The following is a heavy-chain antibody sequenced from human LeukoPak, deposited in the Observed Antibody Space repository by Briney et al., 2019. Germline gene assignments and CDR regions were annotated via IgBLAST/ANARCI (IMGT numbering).Heavy chain of an antibody. Sequence: SETLSLTCAVYGGSLSGYYWSWIRQPPGKGLEWIAYISDIGSINYNPSLKSRVTISLDTSKNQFSLKLSSVIAADTAVYYCAGHHPRNTVDFWGQGTLVTVSS. CDR3: AGHHPRNTVDF. CDR1: GGSLSGYY. D-gene: IGHD2/OR15-2a*01. J-gene: IGHJ4*02. CDR2: ISDIGSI. V-gene: IGHV4-59*08.